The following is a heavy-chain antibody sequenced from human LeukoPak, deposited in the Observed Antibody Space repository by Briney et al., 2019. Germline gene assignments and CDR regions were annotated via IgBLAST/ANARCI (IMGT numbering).Heavy chain of an antibody. J-gene: IGHJ3*02. CDR2: FYYSGST. CDR3: AREGNSSGYYSDAFDI. CDR1: GAPISSSRYY. Sequence: KTSETLSLTCTVSGAPISSSRYYWGWIRQPPGKGLEWIGTFYYSGSTYYNPSLKSRVTISVDTSKNQFSLKLSSVTAADTAVYYCAREGNSSGYYSDAFDIWGQGTMVTVSS. D-gene: IGHD3-22*01. V-gene: IGHV4-39*07.